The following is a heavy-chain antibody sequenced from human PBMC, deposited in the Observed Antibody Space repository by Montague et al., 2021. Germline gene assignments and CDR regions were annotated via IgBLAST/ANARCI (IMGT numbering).Heavy chain of an antibody. J-gene: IGHJ4*02. CDR2: INGNSINI. D-gene: IGHD3-3*01. CDR1: GFIFNNYV. CDR3: VKDTRDYYPDF. V-gene: IGHV3-9*01. Sequence: SLRLSLSASGFIFNNYVMNWVRQAPGKGLEWVSGINGNSINIDYADSVKGRFTISRDNAKNSLYLQMNSLRAEDTAFYYCVKDTRDYYPDFWGQGILVTVSS.